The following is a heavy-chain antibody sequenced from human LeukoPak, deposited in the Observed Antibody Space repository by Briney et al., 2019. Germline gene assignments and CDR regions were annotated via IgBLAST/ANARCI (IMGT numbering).Heavy chain of an antibody. D-gene: IGHD2-15*01. V-gene: IGHV4-34*01. CDR2: INHSGST. CDR1: GGSFSGYY. CDR3: ARVCSGGSCYSSY. J-gene: IGHJ4*02. Sequence: NPSETLSLTCAVYGGSFSGYYWSWIRQPPGRGLEWIGEINHSGSTNYNPSLKSRVTISVDTSKNQFSLKLSSVTAADTAVYYCARVCSGGSCYSSYWGQGTLVTVSS.